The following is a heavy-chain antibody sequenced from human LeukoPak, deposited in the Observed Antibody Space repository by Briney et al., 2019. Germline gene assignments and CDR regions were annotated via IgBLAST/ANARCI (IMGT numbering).Heavy chain of an antibody. J-gene: IGHJ6*02. D-gene: IGHD3-16*01. V-gene: IGHV3-7*03. CDR2: INHNGNVN. CDR3: ARGGGLDV. Sequence: GGSLRLSCAASGFTFSGHWMNWARQAPGKGLEWVASINHNGNVNYYVDSVKGRFTISRDNAKNSLYLQMSNLRAEDTAVYFCARGGGLDVWGQGATVTVSS. CDR1: GFTFSGHW.